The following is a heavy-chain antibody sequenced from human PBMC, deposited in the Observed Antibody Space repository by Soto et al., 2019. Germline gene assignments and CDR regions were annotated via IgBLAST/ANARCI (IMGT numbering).Heavy chain of an antibody. CDR3: AKDRNYPRDQFHN. Sequence: GSLRLSCAASGFTFNNYAMSWVRQAPGKGLEWVSAISANGQGIYYADSVKGRFIISRDSSKNTVFLHMDSLTAEDTAVYYCAKDRNYPRDQFHNWGQGTLVTVSS. CDR2: ISANGQGI. J-gene: IGHJ4*02. D-gene: IGHD1-7*01. CDR1: GFTFNNYA. V-gene: IGHV3-23*01.